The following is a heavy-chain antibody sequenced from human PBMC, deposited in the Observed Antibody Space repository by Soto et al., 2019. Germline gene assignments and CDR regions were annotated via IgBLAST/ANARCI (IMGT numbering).Heavy chain of an antibody. CDR1: GYTFTGYY. Sequence: ASVKVSCKASGYTFTGYYMHWVRQAPGQGIAWMGWINPNSGGTNYAQKFQGWVTMTSDTSISTAYKELSRLRSDDTAVYYCARERGSIAARYYYYCGMDVWGQGTTVTVSS. J-gene: IGHJ6*02. CDR2: INPNSGGT. D-gene: IGHD6-6*01. V-gene: IGHV1-2*04. CDR3: ARERGSIAARYYYYCGMDV.